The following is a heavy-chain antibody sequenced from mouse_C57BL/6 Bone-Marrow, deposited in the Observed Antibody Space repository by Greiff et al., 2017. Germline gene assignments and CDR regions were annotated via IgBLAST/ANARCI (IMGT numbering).Heavy chain of an antibody. J-gene: IGHJ2*01. D-gene: IGHD2-1*01. CDR3: ARGGNYEGYYFDD. Sequence: VQLQESGAELVKPGASVKLSCKASGYTFTTYPIEWMKQSHGQGLEWIGNFHPYNDDTKYNEKFKGKATLTVEKSSSTVYLELSRLTSDDSAVYYCARGGNYEGYYFDDWGQGTTRTVSS. CDR2: FHPYNDDT. V-gene: IGHV1-47*01. CDR1: GYTFTTYP.